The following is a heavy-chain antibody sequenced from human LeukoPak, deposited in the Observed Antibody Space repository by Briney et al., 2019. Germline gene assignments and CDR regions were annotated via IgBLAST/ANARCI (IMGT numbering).Heavy chain of an antibody. Sequence: GESLKICCRGSGYSFTAYWIAWVRQMPGKGLEWMATIYPGDSATTYSPSFQGQVTISADKSITTAYLQWSSLKASDTAMYYCARPAAGLGGFDYWGQGTLVTVSS. V-gene: IGHV5-51*01. CDR1: GYSFTAYW. CDR2: IYPGDSAT. J-gene: IGHJ4*02. D-gene: IGHD3-16*01. CDR3: ARPAAGLGGFDY.